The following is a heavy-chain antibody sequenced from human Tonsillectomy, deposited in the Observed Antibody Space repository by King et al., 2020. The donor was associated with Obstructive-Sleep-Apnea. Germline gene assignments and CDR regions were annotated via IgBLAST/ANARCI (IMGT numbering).Heavy chain of an antibody. V-gene: IGHV5-51*01. CDR2: IDPGDSDT. D-gene: IGHD2-2*01. Sequence: QLVQSGAEVKKPGESLKISCKGSGYSFTSYWIGWVRQMPGKGLEWMGIIDPGDSDTRYSPSFQGQVTISADKSISTAYLQWSSLKASDTAMYYCAKGVLPSAFGSGFDYWGQGTLVTLSS. CDR3: AKGVLPSAFGSGFDY. J-gene: IGHJ4*02. CDR1: GYSFTSYW.